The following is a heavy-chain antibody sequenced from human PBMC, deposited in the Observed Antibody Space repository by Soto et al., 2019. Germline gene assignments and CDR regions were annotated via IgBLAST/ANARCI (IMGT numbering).Heavy chain of an antibody. CDR1: GFNFNDYG. CDR2: ISWTGGPI. CDR3: AKEYGSTWIDH. J-gene: IGHJ4*02. Sequence: EVQLVESGGGLVQPGRSLRLSCAASGFNFNDYGMHWVRQVPGKGLEWVSGISWTGGPIGYSDSVKGRFTISRDNAKNSLYLQMNSLRDEDTAVYYCAKEYGSTWIDHWGQGTPVTVSS. D-gene: IGHD6-13*01. V-gene: IGHV3-9*01.